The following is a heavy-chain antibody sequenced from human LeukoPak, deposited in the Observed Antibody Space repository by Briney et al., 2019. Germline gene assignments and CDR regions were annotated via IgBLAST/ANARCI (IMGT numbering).Heavy chain of an antibody. J-gene: IGHJ4*02. CDR1: GYTLTELS. Sequence: ASVKVSCKVSGYTLTELSMHWVRQAPGKGLEWMGGFDPEDGETIYAQKFQGRVTMTEDTSTDTAYMELSSLRSEDTVVYYCATFGCGGDCYYFDYWGQGTLVTVSS. CDR2: FDPEDGET. D-gene: IGHD2-21*02. CDR3: ATFGCGGDCYYFDY. V-gene: IGHV1-24*01.